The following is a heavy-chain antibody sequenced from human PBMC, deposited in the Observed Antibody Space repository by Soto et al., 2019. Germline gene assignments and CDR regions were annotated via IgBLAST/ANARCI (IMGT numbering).Heavy chain of an antibody. J-gene: IGHJ4*02. D-gene: IGHD2-15*01. CDR3: ARTRRYCSGGSCYPFDY. CDR1: GGSISSGGYY. V-gene: IGHV4-31*03. Sequence: SETLSLTCTVSGGSISSGGYYWSWIRQHPGKGLEWIGYIYYSGSTYYNPSLKSRVTISVDTSKNQFSLKLSSVTAADTAVYYCARTRRYCSGGSCYPFDYWAQGTLVTVSS. CDR2: IYYSGST.